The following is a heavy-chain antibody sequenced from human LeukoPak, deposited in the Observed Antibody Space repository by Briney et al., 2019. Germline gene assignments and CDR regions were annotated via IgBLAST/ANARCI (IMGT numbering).Heavy chain of an antibody. J-gene: IGHJ4*02. D-gene: IGHD2-8*01. Sequence: GGSLRLSCVASGLTFRRYWMHCVPHAPGKGLVCLSHIYIDGSSTNYGDAVKGRFTISRDNAKNTLYLQMSSLRAEDTAVYYCARDNGGVDNWGQGTLVTVSS. CDR3: ARDNGGVDN. CDR1: GLTFRRYW. V-gene: IGHV3-74*01. CDR2: IYIDGSST.